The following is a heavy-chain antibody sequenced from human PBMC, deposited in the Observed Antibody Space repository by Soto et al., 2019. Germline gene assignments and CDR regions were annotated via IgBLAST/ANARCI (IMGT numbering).Heavy chain of an antibody. CDR1: GYTFTTYG. CDR2: ISGYNGNT. V-gene: IGHV1-18*01. D-gene: IGHD2-15*01. J-gene: IGHJ4*02. CDR3: ARDSGYCSGGSCYPTTFDS. Sequence: QVLLVQSGAEVKKPGASVKVSCKASGYTFTTYGISWVRQAPGQGLEWMGWISGYNGNTTYPQKVQGRVTMTTDISTSTAYMELSSLRPADTAVYYCARDSGYCSGGSCYPTTFDSWGQGTQVTVSS.